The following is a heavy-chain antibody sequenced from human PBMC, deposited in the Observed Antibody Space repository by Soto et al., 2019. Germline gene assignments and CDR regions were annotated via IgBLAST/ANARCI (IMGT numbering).Heavy chain of an antibody. CDR1: GGSISSYY. Sequence: SETLSLTCTVSGGSISSYYWSWIRQPPGKGLEWIGYIYYSGSTNYNPSLKSRVTISVDTSKNQFSLKLSSVTAADTAVYYCARLNTGYCIGGSSYCFDYWGQETLVTVSS. J-gene: IGHJ4*02. CDR3: ARLNTGYCIGGSSYCFDY. D-gene: IGHD2-15*01. V-gene: IGHV4-59*08. CDR2: IYYSGST.